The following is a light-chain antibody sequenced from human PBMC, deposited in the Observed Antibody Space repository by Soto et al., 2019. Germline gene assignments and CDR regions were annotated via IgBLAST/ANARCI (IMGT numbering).Light chain of an antibody. CDR1: SSDVGGYNY. Sequence: QSVLTQPASVSGSPGQSITISCTGTSSDVGGYNYVSWYQQHPGKAPKLMIYDVSNRPSGVSNRFSGSKSGNTASLTISGLQAEDEADYYCSSYTSSSTLEYVLGTGTKLTVL. V-gene: IGLV2-14*01. CDR2: DVS. CDR3: SSYTSSSTLEYV. J-gene: IGLJ1*01.